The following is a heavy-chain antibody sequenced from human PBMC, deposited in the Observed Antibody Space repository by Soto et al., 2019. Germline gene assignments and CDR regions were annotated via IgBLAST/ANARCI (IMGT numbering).Heavy chain of an antibody. CDR2: IYYSGST. CDR3: ARYPGRPDIVVGMDV. D-gene: IGHD2-21*01. Sequence: PSETLSLTCTVSCGSISSYYWSWIRQPPGKGLEWIGYIYYSGSTNYNPSLKSRVTISVDTSKNQFSLKLSSVTAADTAVYYCARYPGRPDIVVGMDVWGQGTTVTVSS. J-gene: IGHJ6*02. CDR1: CGSISSYY. V-gene: IGHV4-59*01.